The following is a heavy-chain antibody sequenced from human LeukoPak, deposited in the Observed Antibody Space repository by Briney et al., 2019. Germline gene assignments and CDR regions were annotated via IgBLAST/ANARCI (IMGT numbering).Heavy chain of an antibody. CDR2: IFYTGST. CDR1: GGSITSYY. J-gene: IGHJ3*01. CDR3: AKWTEGGAFDS. Sequence: SETLSLTCTVSGGSITSYYWSWFRQPPGKGLEFIGYIFYTGSTNYNPSLKSRVTISVDTSKNQFSLKLSSVTAADTAVYYCAKWTEGGAFDSWGQGTMLIVSS. D-gene: IGHD1-26*01. V-gene: IGHV4-59*01.